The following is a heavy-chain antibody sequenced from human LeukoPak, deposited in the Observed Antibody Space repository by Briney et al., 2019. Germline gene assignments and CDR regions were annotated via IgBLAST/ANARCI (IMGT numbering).Heavy chain of an antibody. CDR1: GFTFSSYW. V-gene: IGHV3-7*01. CDR3: ARDVTALDS. D-gene: IGHD2-2*01. Sequence: GGSLRLSCAASGFTFSSYWMSWVRQAPEKGLEWVANINQGGSEKYYVDSVRGRFTISRDNAKNSLYLQMNSLRADDTAVYYCARDVTALDSWGQGTLVAVSS. CDR2: INQGGSEK. J-gene: IGHJ4*02.